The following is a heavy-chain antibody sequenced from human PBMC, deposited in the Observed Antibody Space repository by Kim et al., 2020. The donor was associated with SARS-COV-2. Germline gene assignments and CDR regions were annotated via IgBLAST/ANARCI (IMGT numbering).Heavy chain of an antibody. Sequence: GGSLRLSCAASGFTFSGSAMHWVRQASGKGLEWVGRIRSKTNNYATAYAASVKGRFTISRDDSKNTAYLQMNSLKTEDTAVYYCTRTSGWYPMDVWGQGTPVTVSS. V-gene: IGHV3-73*01. D-gene: IGHD6-19*01. CDR2: IRSKTNNYAT. CDR1: GFTFSGSA. J-gene: IGHJ6*02. CDR3: TRTSGWYPMDV.